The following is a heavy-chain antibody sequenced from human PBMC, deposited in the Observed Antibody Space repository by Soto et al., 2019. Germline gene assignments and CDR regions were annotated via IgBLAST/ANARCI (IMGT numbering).Heavy chain of an antibody. CDR2: IHHSGST. CDR1: SASIITEQR. J-gene: IGHJ4*02. V-gene: IGHV4-4*02. Sequence: QMQLQESGPGLVKPSETLSLTCAVSSASIITEQRWTWVRQPPGKGLEWIGAIHHSGSTNNNPSLRSRVTMSVDKSKNQFSLNLSSVTAADTALYYCARSFGWYAIDHWGQGTLVIVSS. CDR3: ARSFGWYAIDH. D-gene: IGHD6-19*01.